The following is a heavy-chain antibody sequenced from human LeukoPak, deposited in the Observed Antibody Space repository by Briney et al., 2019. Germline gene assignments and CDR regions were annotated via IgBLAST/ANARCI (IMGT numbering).Heavy chain of an antibody. CDR1: GFTVSSNY. CDR2: IYSGGST. J-gene: IGHJ4*02. D-gene: IGHD2-2*01. Sequence: GGSLRLSCAASGFTVSSNYMSWVRQAPGKGLEWVSVIYSGGSTYYADSVKGRFTISRDNSKNTLYLQMNSLRAEDTAVYYCATSVLGYCSSTSCPFDYCGQGTLVTVSS. V-gene: IGHV3-53*01. CDR3: ATSVLGYCSSTSCPFDY.